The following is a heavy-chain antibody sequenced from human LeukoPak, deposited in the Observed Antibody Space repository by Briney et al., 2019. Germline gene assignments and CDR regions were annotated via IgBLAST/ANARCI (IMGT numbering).Heavy chain of an antibody. J-gene: IGHJ4*02. Sequence: GGSLRLSCAASGFTFTNAWMSWVRQAPGKGLEWVGRIKTKTNGGTTDYAAVVRGRFTISRDGSNNTLYLQMNSLKSEDTAVYYCMYYYEYNVSPADHYFDYWGQGSLVTVSS. D-gene: IGHD3-22*01. CDR2: IKTKTNGGTT. CDR3: MYYYEYNVSPADHYFDY. V-gene: IGHV3-15*01. CDR1: GFTFTNAW.